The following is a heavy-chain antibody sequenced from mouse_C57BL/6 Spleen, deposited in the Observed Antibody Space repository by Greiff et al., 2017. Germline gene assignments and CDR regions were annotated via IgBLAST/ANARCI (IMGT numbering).Heavy chain of an antibody. Sequence: QVQLQQSGPELVKPGASVKISCKASGYAFSSSWMNWVKQRPGKGLEWIGRIYPGDGDTNYNGKFKGKATLTADKSSSTAYMQLSSLTSEDSAVYFCARDYGSSPWFAYLGQGTLVTVSA. CDR1: GYAFSSSW. CDR2: IYPGDGDT. CDR3: ARDYGSSPWFAY. V-gene: IGHV1-82*01. D-gene: IGHD1-1*01. J-gene: IGHJ3*01.